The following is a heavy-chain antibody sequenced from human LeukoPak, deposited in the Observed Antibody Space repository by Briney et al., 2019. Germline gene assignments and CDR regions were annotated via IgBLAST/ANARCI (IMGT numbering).Heavy chain of an antibody. Sequence: GGSLRLSCAASGFTFSSYAMSWVRQAPGKGLEWVSSISSSSSYIYYADSVKGRFTISRDNAKNSLYLQMNSLRAEDTAVYYCARGKPDYYGSGSYYNVPDYWGQGTLVTVSS. D-gene: IGHD3-10*01. J-gene: IGHJ4*02. CDR2: ISSSSSYI. CDR3: ARGKPDYYGSGSYYNVPDY. V-gene: IGHV3-21*01. CDR1: GFTFSSYA.